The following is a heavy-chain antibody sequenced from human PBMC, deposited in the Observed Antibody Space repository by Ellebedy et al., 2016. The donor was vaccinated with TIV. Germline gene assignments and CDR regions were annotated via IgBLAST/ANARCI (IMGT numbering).Heavy chain of an antibody. D-gene: IGHD3-22*01. CDR2: ISDSSTTI. V-gene: IGHV3-11*04. CDR3: AYSSVNYCYYGVDV. J-gene: IGHJ6*02. CDR1: GFSFSEYC. Sequence: PGGSLRLSCAASGFSFSEYCVSWIRRAPGKGLEWISYISDSSTTIYYADSVKGRFTVSRDDAKSSVYLQMNSLRAEDTAVYFCAYSSVNYCYYGVDVWGQGTTVTVSS.